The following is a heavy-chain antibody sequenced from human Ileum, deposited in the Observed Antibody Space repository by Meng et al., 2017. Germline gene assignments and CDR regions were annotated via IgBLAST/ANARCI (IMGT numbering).Heavy chain of an antibody. J-gene: IGHJ5*02. CDR2: IHHSGST. V-gene: IGHV4-4*02. D-gene: IGHD4-17*01. CDR1: GGSISSTYW. Sequence: VEMQAAGSGVVGPSGTLSLPCAVSGGSISSTYWWTWVRQSAGKGLEWIGEIHHSGSTNYNPSLKSRVTISVDKSKNHFSLNLTSVTAADTAVYYCARYDNGDYRRWFDPWGQGTLVTVSS. CDR3: ARYDNGDYRRWFDP.